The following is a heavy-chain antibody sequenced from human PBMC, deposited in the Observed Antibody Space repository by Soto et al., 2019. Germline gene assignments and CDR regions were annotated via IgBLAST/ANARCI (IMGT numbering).Heavy chain of an antibody. CDR2: IIPIFGTA. J-gene: IGHJ6*02. D-gene: IGHD6-6*01. Sequence: SVKLSCKASGGTFSSYAISWVRQAPGQGLEWMGGIIPIFGTANYAQKFQGRVTITADESTSTAYMELSSLRSEDTAVYYCARRSSSHQIHYGMDVWGQGTTVTVSS. CDR3: ARRSSSHQIHYGMDV. CDR1: GGTFSSYA. V-gene: IGHV1-69*13.